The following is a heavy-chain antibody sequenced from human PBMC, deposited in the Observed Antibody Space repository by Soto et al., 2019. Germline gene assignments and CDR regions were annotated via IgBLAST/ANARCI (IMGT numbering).Heavy chain of an antibody. D-gene: IGHD4-4*01. J-gene: IGHJ6*02. V-gene: IGHV3-11*06. CDR3: ARDAYSNYVVVAGYYYYGMDV. CDR1: GFTFSDYY. CDR2: ISSSSSYT. Sequence: LRLSCAASGFTFSDYYMSWIRQAPGKGLEWVSYISSSSSYTNYADSVKGRFTISRDNAKNSLYLQMNSLRAEDTAVYYCARDAYSNYVVVAGYYYYGMDVWGQGTTVTVSS.